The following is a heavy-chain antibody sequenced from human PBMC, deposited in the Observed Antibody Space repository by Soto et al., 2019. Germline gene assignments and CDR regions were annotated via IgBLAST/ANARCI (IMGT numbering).Heavy chain of an antibody. CDR1: GGSMSPYY. CDR2: IYYRGNT. D-gene: IGHD7-27*01. V-gene: IGHV4-59*08. J-gene: IGHJ6*02. CDR3: ARHSKKTGDFDYYYGMDV. Sequence: PSETLSLTCSVFGGSMSPYYWSWIRQSPGKGLEWIANIYYRGNTNYNPSLESRVTISIDTSKNQFSLKLNSLTAADTAVYYCARHSKKTGDFDYYYGMDVWGQGTTVTLSS.